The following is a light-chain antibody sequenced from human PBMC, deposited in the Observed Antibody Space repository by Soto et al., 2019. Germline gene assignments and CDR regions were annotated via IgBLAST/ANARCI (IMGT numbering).Light chain of an antibody. CDR3: QQYGSSPGFT. CDR1: QSVSSSY. V-gene: IGKV3-20*01. CDR2: GAS. J-gene: IGKJ3*01. Sequence: EIVLTQSPGTLSLSPGERATLSCRASQSVSSSYLAWYQQKPGQAPRLLIYGASSRATGIPDRFSGSGSGTEFTLTISGLEPEDFAVYYCQQYGSSPGFTFGPGTKVDIK.